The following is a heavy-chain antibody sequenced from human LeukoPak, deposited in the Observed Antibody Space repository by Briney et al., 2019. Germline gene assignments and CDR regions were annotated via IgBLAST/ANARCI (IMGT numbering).Heavy chain of an antibody. CDR2: ISYDGSNK. J-gene: IGHJ4*02. CDR1: GFTFDDYA. Sequence: GGSLRLSCAASGFTFDDYAMHWVRQAPGKGLEWVAVISYDGSNKYYADSVKGRFTISRDNSKNTLYLQMNSLRAEDTAVYYCANVAGPRGWGQGTLVTVSS. CDR3: ANVAGPRG. D-gene: IGHD3-10*01. V-gene: IGHV3-30*18.